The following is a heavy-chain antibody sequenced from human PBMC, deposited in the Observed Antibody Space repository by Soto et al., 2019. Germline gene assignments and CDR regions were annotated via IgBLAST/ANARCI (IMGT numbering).Heavy chain of an antibody. V-gene: IGHV3-30-3*01. J-gene: IGHJ4*02. CDR3: ARDRRESDTYYYDSSGYYDPGY. Sequence: PGESLRLSCAASGFTFSSYAMHWVRQAPGKGLEWVAVISYDGSNKYYADPVKGRFTISRDNSKNTLYLQMNSLRAEDTAVYYCARDRRESDTYYYDSSGYYDPGYWGQGT. CDR2: ISYDGSNK. D-gene: IGHD3-22*01. CDR1: GFTFSSYA.